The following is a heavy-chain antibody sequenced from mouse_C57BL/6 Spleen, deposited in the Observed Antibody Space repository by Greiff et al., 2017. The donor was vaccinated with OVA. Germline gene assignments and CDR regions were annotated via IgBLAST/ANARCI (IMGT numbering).Heavy chain of an antibody. D-gene: IGHD2-3*01. V-gene: IGHV1-15*01. CDR1: GYTFTDYE. Sequence: QVQLKESGAELVRPGASVTLSCKASGYTFTDYEMHWVKQTPVHGLEWIGAIDPETGGTAYNQKFKGKAILTADKSSSTAYMELRSLTSEDSAVYYCKRDYLVYDGYYDYAMDYWGQGTSVTVSS. CDR3: KRDYLVYDGYYDYAMDY. J-gene: IGHJ4*01. CDR2: IDPETGGT.